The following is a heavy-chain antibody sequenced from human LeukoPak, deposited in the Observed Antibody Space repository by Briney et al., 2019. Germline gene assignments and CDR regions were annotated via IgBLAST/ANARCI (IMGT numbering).Heavy chain of an antibody. CDR2: ISAYNGNT. V-gene: IGHV1-18*01. CDR1: GYTFTSYG. J-gene: IGHJ3*02. CDR3: ARGVRYSSSWYLFAAFDI. Sequence: ASVKVSCKASGYTFTSYGISWVRQAPGQGLEWMGWISAYNGNTNYAQKLQGRVTMTTDTSTSTAYVELKSLRSDDTAVYYCARGVRYSSSWYLFAAFDIWGQGTMVTVSS. D-gene: IGHD6-13*01.